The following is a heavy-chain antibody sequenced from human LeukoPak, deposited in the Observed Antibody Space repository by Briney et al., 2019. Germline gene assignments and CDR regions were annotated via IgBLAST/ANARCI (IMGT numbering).Heavy chain of an antibody. J-gene: IGHJ4*02. Sequence: GGSLRLSCAASGFTISSYAMSWVRQAPGKGLEWVSAISGSGGSTYYADSVKGRFTTSRDNAKNSLYLQMNSLRAEDTAVYYCARGEITFGGGFDYWGQGTLVTVSS. CDR1: GFTISSYA. V-gene: IGHV3-23*01. CDR2: ISGSGGST. CDR3: ARGEITFGGGFDY. D-gene: IGHD3-16*01.